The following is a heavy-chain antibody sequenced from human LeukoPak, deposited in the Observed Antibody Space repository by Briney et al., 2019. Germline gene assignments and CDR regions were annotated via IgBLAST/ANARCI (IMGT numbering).Heavy chain of an antibody. Sequence: GGSLRLSCAASGFTFSTYNMNWFRQAPGKGLEWVSSISSSSNYIYYADSVKGRFTISRDNAKNSLYLQMNSLRAEDTDVYYCARDVGASAPDAFDTWGQGTMVTVSS. V-gene: IGHV3-21*01. D-gene: IGHD1-26*01. CDR1: GFTFSTYN. CDR2: ISSSSNYI. J-gene: IGHJ3*02. CDR3: ARDVGASAPDAFDT.